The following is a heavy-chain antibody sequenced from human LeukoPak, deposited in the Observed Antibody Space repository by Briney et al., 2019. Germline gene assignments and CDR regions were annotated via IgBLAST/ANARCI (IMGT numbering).Heavy chain of an antibody. Sequence: PGGSLRLSCAASGFTISTKYMSWVRQAPGKGLEWVSVIYSGGRTYYADSVKGRFTISRDNAKNSLYLQMNSLRAEDTAVYYCAGPTCLRGGYCSTNPWGQGTLVTVSS. J-gene: IGHJ5*02. D-gene: IGHD2-2*01. CDR3: AGPTCLRGGYCSTNP. CDR2: IYSGGRT. CDR1: GFTISTKY. V-gene: IGHV3-66*04.